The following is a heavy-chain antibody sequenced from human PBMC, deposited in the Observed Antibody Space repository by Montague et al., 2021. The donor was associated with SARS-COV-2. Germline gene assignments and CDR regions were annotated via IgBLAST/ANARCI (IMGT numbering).Heavy chain of an antibody. CDR1: GGSLRGYY. V-gene: IGHV4-34*01. Sequence: SETLSLTCAVYGGSLRGYYWSWIRQPPGKGLEWIGEINHSGSTNYNPSLKSRVTISVDTSKNQFSLKLSSVTAADTAVYYCASLTLGYCSSTSCYSDWFDPWGQGTLVTVSS. J-gene: IGHJ5*02. CDR2: INHSGST. D-gene: IGHD2-2*02. CDR3: ASLTLGYCSSTSCYSDWFDP.